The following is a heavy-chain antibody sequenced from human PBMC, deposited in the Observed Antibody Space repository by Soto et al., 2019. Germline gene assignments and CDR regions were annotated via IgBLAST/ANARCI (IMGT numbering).Heavy chain of an antibody. J-gene: IGHJ4*02. CDR2: IDWNSGRI. Sequence: EVQLVESGGGLVQPGRSLRLSCAASGFTFDDYAMHWVRQAPGKGLEWVSGIDWNSGRINYADSVKGRFTISSDSANNSLYLQMNSVRAEDTALYYCAKGGNYDFWSGPGDYWGQGTLVTVSS. V-gene: IGHV3-9*01. CDR3: AKGGNYDFWSGPGDY. D-gene: IGHD3-3*01. CDR1: GFTFDDYA.